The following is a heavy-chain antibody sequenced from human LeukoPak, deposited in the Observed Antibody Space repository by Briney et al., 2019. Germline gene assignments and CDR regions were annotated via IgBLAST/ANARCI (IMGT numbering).Heavy chain of an antibody. D-gene: IGHD6-19*01. CDR3: ARESGWYNWFDP. CDR2: IYTSGST. Sequence: TSETLSLTCTVSGGSISSGTYYWSWIRQPAGNGLEWIGRIYTSGSTNYNPSLKSRVTISVDTSKNQFSLKLSSVTAADTAVYYCARESGWYNWFDPWGQGTLVTVSS. V-gene: IGHV4-61*02. CDR1: GGSISSGTYY. J-gene: IGHJ5*02.